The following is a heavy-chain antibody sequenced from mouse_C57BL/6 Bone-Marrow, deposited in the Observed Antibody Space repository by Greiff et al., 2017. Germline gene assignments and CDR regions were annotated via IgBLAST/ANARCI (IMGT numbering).Heavy chain of an antibody. CDR3: TYLRLFFDY. CDR2: IDPETGGT. J-gene: IGHJ2*01. Sequence: QVQLKQSGAELVRPGASVTLSCKASGYTFTDYEMHWVKQTPVHGLEWIGAIDPETGGTAYNQKFKGKAILTADKSSSTAYMELRSLTSEDSSVYSCTYLRLFFDYWGQGTTLTVSS. D-gene: IGHD3-2*02. V-gene: IGHV1-15*01. CDR1: GYTFTDYE.